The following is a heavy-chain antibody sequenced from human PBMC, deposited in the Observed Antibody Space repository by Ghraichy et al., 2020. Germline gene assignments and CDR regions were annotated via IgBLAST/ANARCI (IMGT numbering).Heavy chain of an antibody. V-gene: IGHV3-23*01. CDR3: AKDRGDYSNFRFDP. CDR1: GFTFSSFG. CDR2: IRGGGRTT. D-gene: IGHD4-17*01. Sequence: GGSLRLSCVASGFTFSSFGMSWVRQAPGKGLEWVSSIRGGGRTTYYADSVKGRFTISRDNSKNTLFLQMSSLRAEDTAIYYCAKDRGDYSNFRFDPWGQGTLVTVSS. J-gene: IGHJ5*02.